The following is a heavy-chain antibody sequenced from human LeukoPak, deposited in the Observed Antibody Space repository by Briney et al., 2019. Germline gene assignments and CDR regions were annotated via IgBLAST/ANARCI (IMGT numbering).Heavy chain of an antibody. V-gene: IGHV3-30*02. Sequence: PGGSLRLSCAASGFTFSSYAMHWVRQAPGKGLVWVAFTRYDGIDKYNADSVKGRFTISRDNSKNTLYLQMNSLRAEDTAVYYCVKGNSGTYHWRDYFDYWGQGTLVTVSS. CDR1: GFTFSSYA. CDR2: TRYDGIDK. CDR3: VKGNSGTYHWRDYFDY. D-gene: IGHD1-26*01. J-gene: IGHJ4*02.